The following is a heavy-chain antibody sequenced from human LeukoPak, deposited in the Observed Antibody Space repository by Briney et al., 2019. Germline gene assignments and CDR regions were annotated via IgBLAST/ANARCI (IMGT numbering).Heavy chain of an antibody. CDR2: IYYSGST. V-gene: IGHV4-30-4*01. CDR3: AREALRPSRWFDP. Sequence: SQTLSLTCTVYGGSISSGDYYWSWIRQPPGKGLEWIGYIYYSGSTYYNPSLKSRVTISVDTSNNQFSLKLSSVTAADTAVYYCAREALRPSRWFDPWGQGTLVTVSS. J-gene: IGHJ5*02. CDR1: GGSISSGDYY. D-gene: IGHD4-17*01.